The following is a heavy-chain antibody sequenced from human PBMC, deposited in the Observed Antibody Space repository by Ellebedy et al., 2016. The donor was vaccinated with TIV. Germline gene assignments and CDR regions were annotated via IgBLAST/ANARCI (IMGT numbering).Heavy chain of an antibody. CDR2: ITAIFGTA. D-gene: IGHD1-26*01. J-gene: IGHJ4*02. V-gene: IGHV1-69*13. CDR3: AGSRSYIPDYFDY. Sequence: ASVKVSCKAIGYTLSRYYVHWVRQAPGQGLEWMGGITAIFGTANYAQKFQGRVAISADESTSTAYMELSSLRSADTAVYYCAGSRSYIPDYFDYWGQGTLVTVSS. CDR1: GYTLSRYY.